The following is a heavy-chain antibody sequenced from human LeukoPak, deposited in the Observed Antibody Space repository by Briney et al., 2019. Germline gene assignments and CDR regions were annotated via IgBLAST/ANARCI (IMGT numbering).Heavy chain of an antibody. J-gene: IGHJ4*02. CDR1: GGSISSYY. Sequence: PSGTLSLTCTVSGGSISSYYWSWIRQPPGKGLEWIGYIYYSGSTNYNPSLKSRVTISVDTSKNQFSLKPSSVTAADTAVYYCARGRRDGYNYGIVDYWGQGTLVTVSS. CDR3: ARGRRDGYNYGIVDY. V-gene: IGHV4-59*12. CDR2: IYYSGST. D-gene: IGHD5-24*01.